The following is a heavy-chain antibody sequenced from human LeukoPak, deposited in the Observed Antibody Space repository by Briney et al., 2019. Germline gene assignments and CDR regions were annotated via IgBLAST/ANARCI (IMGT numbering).Heavy chain of an antibody. CDR1: GYTFTSYG. D-gene: IGHD1-14*01. Sequence: ASVKVSCKASGYTFTSYGISWVRQAPGQGLEWMGWISAYNGNTNYAQKFQGRVTMTRDTSISTAYMELSRLRSDDTAVYYCARETRINSDAFDIWGQGTMVTVSS. CDR2: ISAYNGNT. V-gene: IGHV1-18*01. CDR3: ARETRINSDAFDI. J-gene: IGHJ3*02.